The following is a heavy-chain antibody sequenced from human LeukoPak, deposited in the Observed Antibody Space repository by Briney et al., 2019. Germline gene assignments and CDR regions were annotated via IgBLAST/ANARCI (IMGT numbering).Heavy chain of an antibody. D-gene: IGHD3-22*01. CDR2: ISSSSSYI. J-gene: IGHJ4*02. Sequence: GSLRLSFAASGFPFSSYSMNWVRRAPGKGLEWGSSISSSSSYIYYADSVKGRFTISRDNAKNSLYLQMNSLRAEDTAVYYCARESDYYDSSGYYGYWGQGTLVTVSS. V-gene: IGHV3-21*01. CDR3: ARESDYYDSSGYYGY. CDR1: GFPFSSYS.